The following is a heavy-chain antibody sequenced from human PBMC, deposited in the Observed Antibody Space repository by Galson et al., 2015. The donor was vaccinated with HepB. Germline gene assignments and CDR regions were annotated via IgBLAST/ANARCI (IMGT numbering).Heavy chain of an antibody. Sequence: SLRLSCAASGFSFSTYAVSWVRQAPGKLLEWLSGIPGSGDVTYYADSVKGRFTISRDNSKSTLYLQMNSLRPDDTAVYYCAKDPVAYNGVFDAFDIWGQGTMVPVSS. V-gene: IGHV3-23*01. J-gene: IGHJ3*02. D-gene: IGHD3-16*01. CDR2: IPGSGDVT. CDR1: GFSFSTYA. CDR3: AKDPVAYNGVFDAFDI.